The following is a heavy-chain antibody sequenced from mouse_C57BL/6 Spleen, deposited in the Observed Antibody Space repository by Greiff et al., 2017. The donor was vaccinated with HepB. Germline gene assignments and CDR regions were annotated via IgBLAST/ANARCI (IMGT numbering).Heavy chain of an antibody. CDR1: GFTFSSYA. CDR2: ISSGGDYI. Sequence: EVQLVESGEGLVKPGGSLKLSCAASGFTFSSYAMSWVRQTPEKRLEWVAYISSGGDYIYYADTVKGRFTISRDNARNTLYLQMSSLKSEDTAMYYCTRDGFDSSGYYYFDYWGQGTTLTVSS. V-gene: IGHV5-9-1*02. J-gene: IGHJ2*01. CDR3: TRDGFDSSGYYYFDY. D-gene: IGHD3-2*02.